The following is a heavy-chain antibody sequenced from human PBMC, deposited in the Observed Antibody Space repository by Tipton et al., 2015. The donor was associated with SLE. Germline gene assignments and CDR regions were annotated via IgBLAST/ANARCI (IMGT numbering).Heavy chain of an antibody. Sequence: TLSLTCTVSGGSISSSSYYWGWIRQPPGKGLEWIGSIYYGGSTYYNPSLKSRVTISVDTSKNQFSLKLSSVTAADTAVYYCARDPDYTGGYYFDYWGQGTLVTVSS. J-gene: IGHJ4*02. CDR1: GGSISSSSYY. D-gene: IGHD4-11*01. CDR3: ARDPDYTGGYYFDY. V-gene: IGHV4-39*07. CDR2: IYYGGST.